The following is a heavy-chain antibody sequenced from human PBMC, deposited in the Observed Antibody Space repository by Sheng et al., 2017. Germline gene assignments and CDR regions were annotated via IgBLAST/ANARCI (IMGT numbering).Heavy chain of an antibody. CDR3: SAVVAGTDWE. V-gene: IGHV3-73*02. Sequence: EVQLVESGGDLVQPGGSLKLSCEVSGVSFSDSAIHWVRQASGKGLEWVARIGNKASNATVYAASVKGRFTNSRDDSKNTAYLQMNSLKTEDSAVYYCSAVVAGTDWEWGQGNAGHRLL. CDR2: IGNKASNAT. J-gene: IGHJ4*02. CDR1: GVSFSDSA. D-gene: IGHD6-19*01.